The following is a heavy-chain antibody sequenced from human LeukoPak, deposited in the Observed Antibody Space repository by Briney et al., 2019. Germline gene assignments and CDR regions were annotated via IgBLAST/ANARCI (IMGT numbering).Heavy chain of an antibody. CDR2: IIPIFGTA. CDR3: TRDRGAYNLYDY. D-gene: IGHD1-1*01. Sequence: SVKVSCKASGGTFSSYAISWVRQAPGQGLEWMGGIIPIFGTANYAQKFQGRVTITADESTSTAYMELSSLRSEDTAVYYCTRDRGAYNLYDYWGQGTLVTVSS. V-gene: IGHV1-69*01. J-gene: IGHJ4*02. CDR1: GGTFSSYA.